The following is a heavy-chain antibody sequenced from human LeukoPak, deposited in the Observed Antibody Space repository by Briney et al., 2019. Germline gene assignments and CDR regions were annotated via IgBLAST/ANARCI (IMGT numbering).Heavy chain of an antibody. J-gene: IGHJ4*02. CDR1: GYTFTSYD. CDR3: ANSFGELLPAY. Sequence: ASVKVSCKASGYTFTSYDINWVRQATGQGLEWMGWMNPNSGNTGYAQKFQGSVTMTRNTSISTAYMELSSLRSEDTAVYYCANSFGELLPAYWGQGTLVTVSS. CDR2: MNPNSGNT. D-gene: IGHD3-10*01. V-gene: IGHV1-8*01.